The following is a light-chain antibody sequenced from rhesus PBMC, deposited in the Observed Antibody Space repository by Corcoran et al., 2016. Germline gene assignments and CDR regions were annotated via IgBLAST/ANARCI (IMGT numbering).Light chain of an antibody. CDR2: DAS. V-gene: IGKV3-42*02. Sequence: ETVVTQSPATLSLSPGERATLSCRASQSVGSNLAWYQQKPGQAPKLLIYDASSRATGIPDRFSGSGSVTEFTLTIRSLEPEEVGVYYCQQYNNWNSFGQGTKVEIK. CDR1: QSVGSN. CDR3: QQYNNWNS. J-gene: IGKJ2*01.